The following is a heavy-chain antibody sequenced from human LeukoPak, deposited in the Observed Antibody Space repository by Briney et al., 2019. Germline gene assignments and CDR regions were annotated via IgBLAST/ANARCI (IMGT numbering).Heavy chain of an antibody. D-gene: IGHD2-2*01. CDR2: INPSGGST. J-gene: IGHJ1*01. CDR3: ASAACSSTSCYNWGYFQH. V-gene: IGHV1-46*01. CDR1: GYTFTSYY. Sequence: VSVKVSCKASGYTFTSYYMHWVRQAPGQGLEWMGIINPSGGSTSYAQKFQGRVTMTRDTSTSTVYMELSSLRSEDTAVYYCASAACSSTSCYNWGYFQHWGQGTLVTVSS.